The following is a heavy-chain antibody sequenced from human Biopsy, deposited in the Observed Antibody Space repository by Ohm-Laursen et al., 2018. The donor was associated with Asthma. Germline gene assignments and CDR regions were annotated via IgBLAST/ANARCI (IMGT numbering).Heavy chain of an antibody. D-gene: IGHD6-19*01. CDR2: IYSGGTS. J-gene: IGHJ4*02. CDR3: ARGDSSGWSHYYFDY. CDR1: GFTVRRDH. V-gene: IGHV3-53*01. Sequence: SLRLSCAAPGFTVRRDHMFWVRQAPGKGLEWVSVIYSGGTSDTADSVRGRFTISRDFYKNTLYLQMDSLRAEDTAVYYCARGDSSGWSHYYFDYWGQGTLVTVSS.